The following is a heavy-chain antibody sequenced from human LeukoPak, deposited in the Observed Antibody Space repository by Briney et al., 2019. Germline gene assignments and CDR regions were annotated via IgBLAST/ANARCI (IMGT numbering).Heavy chain of an antibody. CDR2: IFPGDSDI. D-gene: IGHD2-8*02. CDR3: ARYGLEGCTGGWCYGSFYYYGMDV. J-gene: IGHJ6*02. CDR1: GYSFSDYW. V-gene: IGHV5-51*01. Sequence: GESLKISCKGSGYSFSDYWIGWVRQMPGKGLELLGIIFPGDSDIKYGPSFQGQVTISADRSISTAYLQWSSLKVSDTARYYCARYGLEGCTGGWCYGSFYYYGMDVWGLGTTVTVSS.